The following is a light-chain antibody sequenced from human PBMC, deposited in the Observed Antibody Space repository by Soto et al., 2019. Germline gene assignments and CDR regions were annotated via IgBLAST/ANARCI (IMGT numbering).Light chain of an antibody. V-gene: IGLV2-8*01. J-gene: IGLJ2*01. CDR2: EVS. CDR3: SSYAGSDNLV. CDR1: SSDVGGYNY. Sequence: QSALTQPPSASGSPGQSVTISCTGTSSDVGGYNYVSWYQQHPGKAPKLMIYEVSQRPSGVPDRFSGSKSGNTASLTVSGLQAEDEADYYCSSYAGSDNLVFGGGTNLTVL.